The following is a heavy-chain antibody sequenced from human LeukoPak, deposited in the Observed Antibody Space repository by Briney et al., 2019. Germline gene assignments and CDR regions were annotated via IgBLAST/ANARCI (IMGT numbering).Heavy chain of an antibody. V-gene: IGHV3-23*01. CDR3: ARGDYYGSGSYDPFDI. CDR1: GFTFSSYA. CDR2: ISGSGGST. Sequence: GGSLRLSCAASGFTFSSYAMSWVRQAPGKGLEWVSAISGSGGSTYYADSVKGRFTISRDNSKNTLYLQMNGLRAEDTAVYYCARGDYYGSGSYDPFDIWGQGTMVTVSS. D-gene: IGHD3-10*01. J-gene: IGHJ3*02.